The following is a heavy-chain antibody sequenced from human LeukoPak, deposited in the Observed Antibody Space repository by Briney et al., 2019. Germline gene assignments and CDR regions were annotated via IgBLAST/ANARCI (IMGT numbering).Heavy chain of an antibody. CDR2: IYYSGST. V-gene: IGHV4-59*01. Sequence: SETLSLTCTVSGGSISSYYWSWIRQPPGKGLEWIGYIYYSGSTNYNPSLKSRVTISVDTSKNQFSLKLSSVTAADTAVYYCVNGGGATNAFDIWGQGTMVTVSS. D-gene: IGHD1-26*01. CDR3: VNGGGATNAFDI. CDR1: GGSISSYY. J-gene: IGHJ3*02.